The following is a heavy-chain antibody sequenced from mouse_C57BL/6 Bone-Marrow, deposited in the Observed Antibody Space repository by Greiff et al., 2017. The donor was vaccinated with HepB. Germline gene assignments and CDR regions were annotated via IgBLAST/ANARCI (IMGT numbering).Heavy chain of an antibody. CDR3: ARPLRQLRPYYFDY. Sequence: VQLQQPGAELVKPGASVKLSCKASGYTFTSYWMHWVKQRPGQGLEWIGMIHPNSGSTNYNEKFKSKATLTVDKSSSTAYMQLSSLTSEDSAVYYCARPLRQLRPYYFDYGGQGTTLTVSS. J-gene: IGHJ2*01. V-gene: IGHV1-64*01. CDR2: IHPNSGST. CDR1: GYTFTSYW. D-gene: IGHD3-2*02.